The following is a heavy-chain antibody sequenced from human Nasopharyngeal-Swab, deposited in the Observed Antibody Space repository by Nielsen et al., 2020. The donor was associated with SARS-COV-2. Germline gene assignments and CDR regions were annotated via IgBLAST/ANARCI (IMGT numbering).Heavy chain of an antibody. J-gene: IGHJ4*02. CDR2: IIPIFGTA. Sequence: SVKVSCKASGGLFSDYTFSWVRQAPGQGLEWMGGIIPIFGTANYAQKFQGRVTISADTSTSTAYMEVSSLRSEDTAVYYCATDQCSGGACYSRFDYWGQGTLVTVSS. CDR3: ATDQCSGGACYSRFDY. V-gene: IGHV1-69*06. CDR1: GGLFSDYT. D-gene: IGHD2-15*01.